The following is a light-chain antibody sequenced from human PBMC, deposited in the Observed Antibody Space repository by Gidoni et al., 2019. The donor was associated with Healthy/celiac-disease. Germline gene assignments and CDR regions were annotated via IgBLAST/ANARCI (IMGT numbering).Light chain of an antibody. J-gene: IGKJ3*01. V-gene: IGKV3-11*01. CDR1: QSVSSY. CDR3: QQRSNWPPV. Sequence: EIVLTQSPAPLSLSPGERASQSVSSYLAWYQQKPGQAPRLLIYDASNRATGIPARFSGSGSGTDFTLTISSLEPEDFAVYYCQQRSNWPPVFGPGTKVDIK. CDR2: DAS.